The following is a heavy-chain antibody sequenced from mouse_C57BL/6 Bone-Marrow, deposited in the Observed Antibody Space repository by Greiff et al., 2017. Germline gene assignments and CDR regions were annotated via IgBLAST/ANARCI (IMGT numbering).Heavy chain of an antibody. CDR3: ARSPYGNYEGYYAMDY. V-gene: IGHV1-22*01. D-gene: IGHD2-1*01. J-gene: IGHJ4*01. Sequence: VQLQQSGPELVKPGASVKMSCKASGYTFTDYNMHWVKQSHGKSLEWIGYINPNNGGTSYNQKFKGKATLTVHKSSSTAYMELRSLTSEDSAVXYCARSPYGNYEGYYAMDYWGQGTSVTVSS. CDR2: INPNNGGT. CDR1: GYTFTDYN.